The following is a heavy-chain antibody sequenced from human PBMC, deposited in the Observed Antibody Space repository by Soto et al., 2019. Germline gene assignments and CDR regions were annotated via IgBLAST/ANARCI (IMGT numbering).Heavy chain of an antibody. V-gene: IGHV3-23*01. Sequence: EVQLLESGGGLVQPGGSLRLSCAASRFTFSTYAMSWVRQAPGKGLEWVSDISGSGANTYYADSVKGRFTISRDNSKNTLYLQMNSLRAEDTAVYYCAESAMVRGGGWFDPWGQGTLVPVSS. CDR1: RFTFSTYA. CDR3: AESAMVRGGGWFDP. J-gene: IGHJ5*02. D-gene: IGHD3-10*01. CDR2: ISGSGANT.